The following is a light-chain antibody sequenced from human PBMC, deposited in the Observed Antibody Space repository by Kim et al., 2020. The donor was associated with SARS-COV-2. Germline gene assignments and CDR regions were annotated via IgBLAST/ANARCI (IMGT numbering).Light chain of an antibody. Sequence: SVSIPCSATGSDVGGFKSVSWYRQHPFKAPQLMLYEFSKSPSGVPDRCSGSKSGNTASLSGSGLRAEYEADYYCISYAGSNNWVFGGGTQLTVL. CDR2: EFS. J-gene: IGLJ3*02. V-gene: IGLV2-8*01. CDR1: GSDVGGFKS. CDR3: ISYAGSNNWV.